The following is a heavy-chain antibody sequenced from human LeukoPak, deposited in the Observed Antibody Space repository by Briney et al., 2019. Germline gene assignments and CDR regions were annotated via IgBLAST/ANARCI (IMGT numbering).Heavy chain of an antibody. CDR2: INTGGFTI. CDR3: ARGASGIGGIRFDP. V-gene: IGHV3-48*03. CDR1: GFTFSSYE. Sequence: GGSLRLSCAASGFTFSSYEMNWVRQAPGKGLEWVSYINTGGFTIYYADSVKGRFTISRDNAKNSLYLQMNSLRADDTAVYYCARGASGIGGIRFDPWGQGTLVTVSS. J-gene: IGHJ5*02. D-gene: IGHD3-10*01.